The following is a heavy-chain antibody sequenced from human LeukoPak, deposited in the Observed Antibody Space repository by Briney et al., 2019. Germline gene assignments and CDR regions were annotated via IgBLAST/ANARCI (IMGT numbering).Heavy chain of an antibody. Sequence: PSETLSLTCTVSGGSISSGSYYWSWIRQPAGKGLEWIGRIYTSGSTNYNPSLKSRVTISVDTSKNQFSLKLSSVTAADTAVYYCARGPPYSSSWSYYYYYMDVWGKGTTVTVSS. CDR3: ARGPPYSSSWSYYYYYMDV. D-gene: IGHD6-13*01. CDR1: GGSISSGSYY. V-gene: IGHV4-61*02. CDR2: IYTSGST. J-gene: IGHJ6*03.